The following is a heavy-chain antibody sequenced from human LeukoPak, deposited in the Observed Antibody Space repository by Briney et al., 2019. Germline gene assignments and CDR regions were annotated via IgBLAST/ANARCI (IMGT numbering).Heavy chain of an antibody. J-gene: IGHJ5*02. CDR3: AKDSAGAYYGSGSHPRT. Sequence: PGGSLRLSCAASGSTFDDYAMHWVRQAPGKGLEWVSGISWNSGSIGYADSVKGRFTISRDNAKNSLYLQMNSLRAEDTALYYCAKDSAGAYYGSGSHPRTWGQGTLVTVSS. CDR1: GSTFDDYA. D-gene: IGHD3-10*01. V-gene: IGHV3-9*01. CDR2: ISWNSGSI.